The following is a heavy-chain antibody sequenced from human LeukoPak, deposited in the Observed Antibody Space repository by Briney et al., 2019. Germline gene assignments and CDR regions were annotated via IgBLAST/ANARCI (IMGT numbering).Heavy chain of an antibody. J-gene: IGHJ6*04. CDR2: ISGSGGST. CDR3: XXXXXGXXYXMDV. Sequence: XXXSGFTXSXYAMSWVRQAPGKGLEWVSAISGSGGSTYYADSVKGRFTISRDNSKNTLYMQMNRLRAEDTAVYYXXXXXXGXXYXMDVWGKGTTVTVSS. CDR1: GFTXSXYA. V-gene: IGHV3-23*01.